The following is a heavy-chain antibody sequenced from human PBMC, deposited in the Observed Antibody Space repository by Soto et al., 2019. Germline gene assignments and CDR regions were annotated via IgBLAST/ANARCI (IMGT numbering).Heavy chain of an antibody. CDR2: ISSTGNTL. V-gene: IGHV3-48*01. D-gene: IGHD3-3*01. J-gene: IGHJ5*02. CDR3: ASGPEDYTDP. CDR1: GFTFSRYS. Sequence: GGSLRLSCEASGFTFSRYSMNWVRQAPGKGLEWLSYISSTGNTLYYADSVRGRFTISRDNAKNSLFLQMNSLRAEDTAVYYCASGPEDYTDPWGQGTLVTVSS.